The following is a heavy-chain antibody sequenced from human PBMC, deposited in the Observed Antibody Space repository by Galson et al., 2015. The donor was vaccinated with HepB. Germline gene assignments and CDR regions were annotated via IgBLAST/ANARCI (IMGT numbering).Heavy chain of an antibody. D-gene: IGHD3-10*01. CDR2: ISSSSSYI. J-gene: IGHJ4*02. V-gene: IGHV3-21*01. CDR3: ARDPDHSGSYYIFDY. Sequence: SLRLSCAASGFTFSSYSMNWVRQAPGKGLEWVSSISSSSSYIYYADSVKGRFTISRDNAKNSLYLQMNSLRAEDTAVYYCARDPDHSGSYYIFDYWGQGTLVTVSS. CDR1: GFTFSSYS.